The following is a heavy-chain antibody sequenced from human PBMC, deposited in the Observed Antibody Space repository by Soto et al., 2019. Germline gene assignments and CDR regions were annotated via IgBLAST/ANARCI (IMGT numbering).Heavy chain of an antibody. V-gene: IGHV4-59*01. J-gene: IGHJ4*02. CDR3: ASVTIFGVIIIDT. CDR1: GGSISSYY. Sequence: SETLSLTCTVSGGSISSYYWSWIRQPPGKGLEWIGYIYYSGSTNYNPSLKSRVTISVDTSKNQFSLKLSSVTAADTAVYYCASVTIFGVIIIDTWGQGTLLTVSS. D-gene: IGHD3-3*01. CDR2: IYYSGST.